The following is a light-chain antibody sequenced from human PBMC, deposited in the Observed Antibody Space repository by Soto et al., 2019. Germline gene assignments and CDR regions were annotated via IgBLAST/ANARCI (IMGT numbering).Light chain of an antibody. Sequence: DIVMTQSPDSLAVSLGERATINCKSSESLLYSSNNKNYLTWYQHKPGQPPKFLIYWASTRKSVVPDRFSGSGSGTDFTLTISSLQAEDVAVYYCQQYYSIHPTFGGGTKVDIK. CDR3: QQYYSIHPT. CDR1: ESLLYSSNNKNY. J-gene: IGKJ4*01. CDR2: WAS. V-gene: IGKV4-1*01.